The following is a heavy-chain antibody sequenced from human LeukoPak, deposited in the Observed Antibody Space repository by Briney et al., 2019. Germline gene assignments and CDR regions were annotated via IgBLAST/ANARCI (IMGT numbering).Heavy chain of an antibody. CDR3: ARYSSSWYRWFDP. CDR2: IYYSGST. D-gene: IGHD6-13*01. J-gene: IGHJ5*02. Sequence: SETLSLTCTVSGGSISSYYWSWIRQPPGKGLEWIGYIYYSGSTDYNPSLKSRVTISVETSKNQFSLKLSSVTAADTAVYYCARYSSSWYRWFDPWGQGTLVTVSS. V-gene: IGHV4-59*01. CDR1: GGSISSYY.